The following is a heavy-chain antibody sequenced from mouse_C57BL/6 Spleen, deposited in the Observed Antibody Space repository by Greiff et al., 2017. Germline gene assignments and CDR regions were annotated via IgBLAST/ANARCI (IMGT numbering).Heavy chain of an antibody. CDR3: ARRETEGAMDY. Sequence: VMLVESGAELVRPGTSVKMSCKASGYTFTNYWIGWAKQRPGHGLEWIGDIYPGGGYTNYNEKFKGKATLTADKSSSTAYMQFSSLTSEDSAIYYCARRETEGAMDYWGQGTSVTVSS. V-gene: IGHV1-63*01. CDR1: GYTFTNYW. CDR2: IYPGGGYT. J-gene: IGHJ4*01.